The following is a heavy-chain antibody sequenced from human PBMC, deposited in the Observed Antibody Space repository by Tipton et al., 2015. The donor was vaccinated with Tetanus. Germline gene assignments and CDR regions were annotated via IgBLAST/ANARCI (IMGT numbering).Heavy chain of an antibody. CDR3: ARLRGTYHAGYFEH. CDR2: ISSSGGA. V-gene: IGHV4-61*03. Sequence: TLSLTCTVSGASVRSGGSFWSWIRQTPGKGLEWIGYISSSGGATYSPSHKSRATISVDTSKNDFSLKLYSVTAADTAVYYCARLRGTYHAGYFEHWGQGTLVTVSS. CDR1: GASVRSGGSF. D-gene: IGHD1-26*01. J-gene: IGHJ1*01.